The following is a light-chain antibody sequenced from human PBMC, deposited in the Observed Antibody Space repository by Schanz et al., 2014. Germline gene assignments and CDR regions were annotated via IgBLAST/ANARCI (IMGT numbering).Light chain of an antibody. CDR1: QTVLYSSNNNNY. CDR2: RAS. V-gene: IGKV4-1*01. Sequence: DIVMTQSPDSLAVFLGERATINCKSSQTVLYSSNNNNYLAWYQQKPGQPPKLLIYRASTRESGVPDRISGSGSGTDFTLTITGLQPEDFATYYCQQSYNTPFTFGPGTRVEIK. CDR3: QQSYNTPFT. J-gene: IGKJ3*01.